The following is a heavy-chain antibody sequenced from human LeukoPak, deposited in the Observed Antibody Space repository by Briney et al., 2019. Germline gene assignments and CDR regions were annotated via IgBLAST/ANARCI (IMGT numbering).Heavy chain of an antibody. V-gene: IGHV1-8*01. D-gene: IGHD3-9*01. Sequence: GASVKVSSKASGYTFTSYYINWVRPASGQGLEWLGWMNPNSGNTGYAQKFQGSVTMTRNTSISTAYMELSSLRSEDTAVYYCARGGDIVTGYYGGLDAFDIWGQGTMVTVSS. CDR3: ARGGDIVTGYYGGLDAFDI. CDR1: GYTFTSYY. J-gene: IGHJ3*02. CDR2: MNPNSGNT.